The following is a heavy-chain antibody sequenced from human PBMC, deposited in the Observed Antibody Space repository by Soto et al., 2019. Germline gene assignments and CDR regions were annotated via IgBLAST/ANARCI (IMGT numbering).Heavy chain of an antibody. V-gene: IGHV1-18*01. CDR3: ARDCSSTSCYGAGSDYYYGMDV. J-gene: IGHJ6*02. CDR2: ISAYNGNT. D-gene: IGHD2-2*01. Sequence: GASVKGSCKASGYTFTRYGISWVRQAPGQGVEGVGWISAYNGNTNYAQKLQGRVTMTTDTSTSTAYMELRSLRSDDTAVYYCARDCSSTSCYGAGSDYYYGMDVWGQGTKVTVSS. CDR1: GYTFTRYG.